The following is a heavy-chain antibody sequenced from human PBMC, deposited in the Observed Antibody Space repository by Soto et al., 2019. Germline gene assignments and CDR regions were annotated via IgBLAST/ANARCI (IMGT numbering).Heavy chain of an antibody. CDR1: GFTFSNAW. J-gene: IGHJ4*02. V-gene: IGHV3-15*01. D-gene: IGHD6-13*01. CDR2: IKSKTDGGTT. Sequence: GGSLRLSCAASGFTFSNAWMSWVRQAPGKGLEWVGRIKSKTDGGTTDYAAPVKGRFTISRDDSKNTLYLQMNSLKTEDTAVYYCTTVRLSSWYEGVAGYWGQGTLVTVSS. CDR3: TTVRLSSWYEGVAGY.